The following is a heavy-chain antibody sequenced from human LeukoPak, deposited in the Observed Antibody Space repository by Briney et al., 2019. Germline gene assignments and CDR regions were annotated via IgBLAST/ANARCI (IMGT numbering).Heavy chain of an antibody. CDR3: ARGLNYYDSSGYYSPYFDY. CDR2: ISAYNGNT. J-gene: IGHJ4*02. CDR1: GYTFTSYG. D-gene: IGHD3-22*01. V-gene: IGHV1-18*01. Sequence: GATVKVSCKASGYTFTSYGISWVRQAPGQGLEWMGWISAYNGNTNYAQKLQGRVTMTTDTSTSTAYMELRSLRSDGTAVYYCARGLNYYDSSGYYSPYFDYWGQGTLVTVSS.